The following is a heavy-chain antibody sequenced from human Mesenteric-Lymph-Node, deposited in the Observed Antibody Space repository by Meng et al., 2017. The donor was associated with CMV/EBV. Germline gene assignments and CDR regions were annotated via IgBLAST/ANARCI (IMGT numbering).Heavy chain of an antibody. CDR2: IRYDGSKK. CDR3: AKLTYPAYGMDV. J-gene: IGHJ6*02. V-gene: IGHV3-30*02. Sequence: GESLKISCAASGFTFSSYGMHWVRQAPGKGLEWVAFIRYDGSKKYYADSVKGRFTISRDKSKNTLYLQMDSLRAEDTAVYYCAKLTYPAYGMDVWGQGTTVTVSS. D-gene: IGHD2/OR15-2a*01. CDR1: GFTFSSYG.